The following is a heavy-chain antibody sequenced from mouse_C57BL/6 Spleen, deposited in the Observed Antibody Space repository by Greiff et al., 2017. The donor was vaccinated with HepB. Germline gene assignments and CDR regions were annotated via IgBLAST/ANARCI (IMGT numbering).Heavy chain of an antibody. CDR3: ARKLTGTFGGAMDY. V-gene: IGHV1-4*01. J-gene: IGHJ4*01. Sequence: QVQLKESGAELARPGASVKMSCKASGYTFTSYTMHWVKQRPGQGLEWIGYINPSSGYTKYNQKFKDKATLTADKSSSTAYMQLSSLTSEDSAVYYCARKLTGTFGGAMDYWGQGTSVTVSS. CDR1: GYTFTSYT. CDR2: INPSSGYT. D-gene: IGHD4-1*01.